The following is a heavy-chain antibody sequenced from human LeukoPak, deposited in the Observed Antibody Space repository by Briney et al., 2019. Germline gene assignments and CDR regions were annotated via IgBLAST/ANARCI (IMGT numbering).Heavy chain of an antibody. CDR3: AKDQYGMDV. J-gene: IGHJ6*02. Sequence: PGGSLRLSCAASGFTFSSYAMHWVRQAPGKGLEWVAVISYDGSNKYYADSVKGRFTISRDNSKNTLYLQMNSLRAEDMAVYYCAKDQYGMDVWGQGTTVTVSS. CDR1: GFTFSSYA. V-gene: IGHV3-30-3*01. CDR2: ISYDGSNK.